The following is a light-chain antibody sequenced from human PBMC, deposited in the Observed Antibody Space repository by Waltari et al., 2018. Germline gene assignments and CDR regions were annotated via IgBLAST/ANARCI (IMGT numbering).Light chain of an antibody. V-gene: IGLV1-40*01. J-gene: IGLJ2*01. Sequence: QSVLTQPPSVSGAPGQRVSISCTGSTSNIGAGYDVHWYQQGPGKAPKLIIYGTTRRPLGVLDLFFCAQSGAAASLAIIGLQAEDEGDYYGQSYDISLSVVFGGGTKLTVL. CDR1: TSNIGAGYD. CDR2: GTT. CDR3: QSYDISLSVV.